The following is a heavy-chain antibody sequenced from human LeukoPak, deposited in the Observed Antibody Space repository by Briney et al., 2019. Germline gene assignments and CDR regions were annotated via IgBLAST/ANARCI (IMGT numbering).Heavy chain of an antibody. CDR1: GYTFTSYD. CDR3: ARGLGRHYYDSSGYNDY. Sequence: ASVKVSCXASGYTFTSYDINWVRQATGQGLEWMGWMNPNSGNTGYAQKFQGRVTMTRNTSISTAYMELSSLRSEDTAVYYCARGLGRHYYDSSGYNDYWGQGTLVTVSS. CDR2: MNPNSGNT. J-gene: IGHJ4*02. D-gene: IGHD3-22*01. V-gene: IGHV1-8*01.